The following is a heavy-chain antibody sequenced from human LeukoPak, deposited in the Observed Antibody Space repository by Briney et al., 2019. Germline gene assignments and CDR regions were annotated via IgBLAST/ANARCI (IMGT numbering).Heavy chain of an antibody. J-gene: IGHJ5*02. CDR1: GGTFSSYA. CDR3: ARIPPPHPSNPYGNWFDP. V-gene: IGHV1-69*06. Sequence: SVKVSCKASGGTFSSYAISRVRQAPGQGLEWMGGIIPIFGTANYAQKFQGRVTITADKSTSTAYMELSSLRSEDTAVYYCARIPPPHPSNPYGNWFDPWGQGTLVTVSS. CDR2: IIPIFGTA. D-gene: IGHD4-11*01.